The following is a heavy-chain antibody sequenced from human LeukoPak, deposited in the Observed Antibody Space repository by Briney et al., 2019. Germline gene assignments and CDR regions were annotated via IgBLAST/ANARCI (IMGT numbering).Heavy chain of an antibody. D-gene: IGHD1-7*01. V-gene: IGHV1-46*01. CDR2: INPSGGGT. CDR3: ARAWEAVAGNYGVIDY. Sequence: ASVKVSCKASGYTFTGYYMHWVRQAPGQGLEWMGWINPSGGGTSYARKFQGRVTMTRDMSTSTVYMELNSLTSEDTAVYYCARAWEAVAGNYGVIDYWGQGTLVTVSS. CDR1: GYTFTGYY. J-gene: IGHJ4*02.